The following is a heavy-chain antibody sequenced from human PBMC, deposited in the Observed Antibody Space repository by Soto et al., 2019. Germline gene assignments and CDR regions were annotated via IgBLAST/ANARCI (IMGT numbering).Heavy chain of an antibody. V-gene: IGHV3-11*01. D-gene: IGHD2-2*01. CDR1: GFTFSAYY. J-gene: IGHJ3*02. CDR2: ISSSGSTI. Sequence: PGGSVRLSCAASGFTFSAYYMSCILHAPGKGLEWVSYISSSGSTIYYADSVKGRFTISRDNAKNSLYLQMNSRRAEDTAVYYCARGLDLVPCSSDDRFENWGPGTLAT. CDR3: ARGLDLVPCSSDDRFEN.